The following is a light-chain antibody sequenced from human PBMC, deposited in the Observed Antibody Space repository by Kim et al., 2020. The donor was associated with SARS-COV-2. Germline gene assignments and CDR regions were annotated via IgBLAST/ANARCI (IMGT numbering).Light chain of an antibody. Sequence: SPGEGATLACRASQSVSGDYLGWYQQRPGQAPRLLVYGASTRATGIPDRFSGSGSGTDFTLTISRLEPEDFAVYFCQQYGTTPWTFGQGTKVDIK. CDR1: QSVSGDY. CDR3: QQYGTTPWT. J-gene: IGKJ1*01. V-gene: IGKV3-20*01. CDR2: GAS.